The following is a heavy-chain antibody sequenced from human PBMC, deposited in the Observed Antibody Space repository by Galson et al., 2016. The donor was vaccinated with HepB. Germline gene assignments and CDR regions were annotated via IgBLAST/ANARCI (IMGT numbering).Heavy chain of an antibody. V-gene: IGHV3-30*04. CDR3: AVYSFPIAAAGPARSLQH. Sequence: SLRLSCAASGFTFSSHAMHWVRQAPGKGLEWVAVISNDAKNKDVADFVKGRFIISRDNAKNTLYLQMNSLRAEDTAVYYCAVYSFPIAAAGPARSLQHWGQGTLVTVSS. J-gene: IGHJ1*01. CDR2: ISNDAKNK. D-gene: IGHD6-13*01. CDR1: GFTFSSHA.